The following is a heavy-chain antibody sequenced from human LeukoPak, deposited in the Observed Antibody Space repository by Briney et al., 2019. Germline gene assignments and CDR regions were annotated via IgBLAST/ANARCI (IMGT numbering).Heavy chain of an antibody. J-gene: IGHJ4*02. CDR3: ARRSSWGYFDY. Sequence: GGSLRLSCAASGFTFSDYYMSWIRQAPGKGLEWISYISSSSSTIYYADSVKGRFTISRDNAKNSLYLQMNSLRAGDTAVYYCARRSSWGYFDYWGQGTLVTVSA. CDR1: GFTFSDYY. CDR2: ISSSSSTI. V-gene: IGHV3-11*01. D-gene: IGHD3-16*01.